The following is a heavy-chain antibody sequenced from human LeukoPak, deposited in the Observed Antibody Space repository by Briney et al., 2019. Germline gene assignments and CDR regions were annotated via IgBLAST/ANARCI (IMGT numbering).Heavy chain of an antibody. D-gene: IGHD1-26*01. J-gene: IGHJ4*02. V-gene: IGHV1-46*01. CDR1: GYTFTSYY. CDR3: ARRELAGSTAYFDY. CDR2: INPSGGST. Sequence: ASVKVSCTASGYTFTSYYIHWVRQAPGQGLEWMGIINPSGGSTNYAQDFQGRVTMTRDTSTSTVYMELSSLRSEDTAVYYCARRELAGSTAYFDYWGQGTLVTVSS.